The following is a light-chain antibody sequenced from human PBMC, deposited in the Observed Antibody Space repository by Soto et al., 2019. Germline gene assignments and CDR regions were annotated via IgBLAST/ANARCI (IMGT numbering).Light chain of an antibody. V-gene: IGLV2-23*01. CDR1: SSDVGSYNL. J-gene: IGLJ3*02. Sequence: QSALTQPASVSGSPGQSITISCTGTSSDVGSYNLVSWYQQHPGKAPKLMIYEATKRPSGVSNRFSSSKSGNTASMTISGLQAEDEADYYCCSYARSSTAVFGGGTKVTVL. CDR2: EAT. CDR3: CSYARSSTAV.